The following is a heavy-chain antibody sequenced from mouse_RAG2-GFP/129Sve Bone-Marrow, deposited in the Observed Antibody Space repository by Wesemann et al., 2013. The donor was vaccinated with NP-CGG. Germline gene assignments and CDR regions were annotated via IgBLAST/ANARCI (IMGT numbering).Heavy chain of an antibody. V-gene: IGHV5-6*01. J-gene: IGHJ4*01. CDR1: GFTFSSYG. Sequence: EVQLVESGGDLVKPGGSLKLSCAASGFTFSSYGMSWVRQTPDKRLEWVATISSGGSYTYYPDSVKGRFTISRDNAKNTLYLQMSSLKSEDTAMYYCARRYYYGSSYVGAMDYWGQGTSVTVSS. CDR2: ISSGGSYT. CDR3: ARRYYYGSSYVGAMDY. D-gene: IGHD1-1*01.